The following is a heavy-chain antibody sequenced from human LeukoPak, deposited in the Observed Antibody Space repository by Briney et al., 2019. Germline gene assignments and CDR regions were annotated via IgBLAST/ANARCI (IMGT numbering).Heavy chain of an antibody. CDR2: IYYSGST. Sequence: EPSETLSLTCAVYGGSFSSYYWGWIRQPPGKGLEWIGSIYYSGSTHYSPSLKSRVTISVDMSKNQFSLKLSSVTAADTAIYYCARDASRIQLWPLWGQGTLVTVSS. CDR3: ARDASRIQLWPL. D-gene: IGHD5-18*01. V-gene: IGHV4-39*07. CDR1: GGSFSSYY. J-gene: IGHJ4*02.